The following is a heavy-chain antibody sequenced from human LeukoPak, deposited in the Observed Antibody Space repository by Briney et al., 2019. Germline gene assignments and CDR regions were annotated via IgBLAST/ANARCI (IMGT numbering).Heavy chain of an antibody. CDR3: SRSPDRVVPAAIRYFQH. V-gene: IGHV1-69*13. J-gene: IGHJ1*01. D-gene: IGHD2-2*02. Sequence: SVRVSSMASGGTFSSYAISWVRQAPGQGLEWMGGIIPIFGTANYAQKFQGRVTITADESTSTAYMELSSLRSEDTAVYYCSRSPDRVVPAAIRYFQHWGQGTLVTVSS. CDR1: GGTFSSYA. CDR2: IIPIFGTA.